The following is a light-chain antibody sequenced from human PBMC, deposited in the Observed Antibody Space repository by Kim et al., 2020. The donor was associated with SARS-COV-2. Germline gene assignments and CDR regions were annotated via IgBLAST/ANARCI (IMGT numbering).Light chain of an antibody. CDR2: RDN. J-gene: IGLJ3*02. CDR1: SNNVGYQG. V-gene: IGLV10-54*01. CDR3: SSWDTSLRAWV. Sequence: QAGLTQPPSVSKGLRQTATLTCTGNSNNVGYQGVAWLQQHQGHPPKLVSYRDNNRPSGISERFSASRSGNTASLTITGLQPEDEADYYFSSWDTSLRAWVLGAWTQLTVL.